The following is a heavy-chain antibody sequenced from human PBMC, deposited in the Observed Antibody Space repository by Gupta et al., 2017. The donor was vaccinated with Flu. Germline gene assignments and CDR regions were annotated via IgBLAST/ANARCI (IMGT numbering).Heavy chain of an antibody. CDR2: SSGRDNTI. V-gene: IGHV3-11*01. Sequence: QVHLVESGGGLVKPGGSLRLSCAASGFTFSDYYMSWIRLAPGKGLEWVSYSSGRDNTIYYAYSVKGRFTTSRNNAKKSLYLQMYSLRAEDTALYYCAVDHYCDSTTYYNPIHFDYWGQGTLVTVSS. CDR1: GFTFSDYY. J-gene: IGHJ4*02. CDR3: AVDHYCDSTTYYNPIHFDY. D-gene: IGHD2/OR15-2a*01.